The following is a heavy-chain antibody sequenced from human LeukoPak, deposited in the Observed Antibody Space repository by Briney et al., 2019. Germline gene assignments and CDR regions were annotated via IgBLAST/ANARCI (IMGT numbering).Heavy chain of an antibody. CDR3: AKSIGGVVVVAADY. J-gene: IGHJ4*02. CDR2: ISGSGGTT. V-gene: IGHV3-23*01. CDR1: GFTFSTYA. Sequence: GGSLRLSCAASGFTFSTYAMTWVRQAPGKGLEWGSVISGSGGTTYYAASVKGLFTLSRDNSNYTLFLQMNSLRAEDTAVYYCAKSIGGVVVVAADYWGQGTLVTVSS. D-gene: IGHD2-15*01.